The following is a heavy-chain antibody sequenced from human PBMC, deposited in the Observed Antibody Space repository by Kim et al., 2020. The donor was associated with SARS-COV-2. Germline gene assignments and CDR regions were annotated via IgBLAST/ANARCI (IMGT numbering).Heavy chain of an antibody. J-gene: IGHJ6*02. D-gene: IGHD5-12*01. CDR3: ARDLVATIRYYYYGMDV. Sequence: VKGRFTISRDNSKNTLYLQMNSLRAEDTAVYYCARDLVATIRYYYYGMDVWGQGTTVTVSS. V-gene: IGHV3-30*01.